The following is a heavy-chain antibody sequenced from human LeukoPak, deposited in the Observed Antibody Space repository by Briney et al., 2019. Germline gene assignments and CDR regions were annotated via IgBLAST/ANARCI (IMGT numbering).Heavy chain of an antibody. J-gene: IGHJ6*02. CDR3: AAARAYYYFAMDV. V-gene: IGHV3-30*04. CDR2: ISYDGNNK. D-gene: IGHD6-6*01. Sequence: GRSLRLSCAASGFTFSSYAMHWVRQAPGKGLEWAAVISYDGNNKYYADSVKGRFTISRDNSKNTLYLQMNNLRAEDTAVYYCAAARAYYYFAMDVWGQGTTVTVSS. CDR1: GFTFSSYA.